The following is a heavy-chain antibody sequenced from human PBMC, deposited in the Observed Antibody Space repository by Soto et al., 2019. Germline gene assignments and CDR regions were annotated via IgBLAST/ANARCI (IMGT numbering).Heavy chain of an antibody. D-gene: IGHD5-18*01. CDR3: ARDIRGYSRAFDS. CDR2: IYYTGST. V-gene: IGHV4-61*01. CDR1: GGSVSSASYY. J-gene: IGHJ4*02. Sequence: SETLSLTCTVSGGSVSSASYYWTWIRQPPGKGLEWIGYIYYTGSTNYNPSLKSRVTMSVDTSTNQFSPTLTSVTAADAAVYYCARDIRGYSRAFDSWGRGTLVTVSS.